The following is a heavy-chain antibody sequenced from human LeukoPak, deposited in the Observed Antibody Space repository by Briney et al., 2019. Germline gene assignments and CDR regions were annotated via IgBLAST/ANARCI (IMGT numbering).Heavy chain of an antibody. CDR2: IYTSGST. CDR3: ARDGATAPENWFDP. J-gene: IGHJ5*02. V-gene: IGHV4-61*02. D-gene: IGHD5-12*01. Sequence: SETLSLTCTVSGDSISSDNYYWSWTRQPAGKGLEWVGRIYTSGSTNYNPSLKSRVTMSVDTSKNQFSLKLSSVTAADTAVYHCARDGATAPENWFDPWGQGTLVTVSS. CDR1: GDSISSDNYY.